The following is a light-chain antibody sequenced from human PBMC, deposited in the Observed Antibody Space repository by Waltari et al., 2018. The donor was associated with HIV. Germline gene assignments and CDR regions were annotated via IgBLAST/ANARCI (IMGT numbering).Light chain of an antibody. J-gene: IGLJ3*02. CDR1: SSDIDPYNY. V-gene: IGLV2-14*01. Sequence: QSALTQPASVSGSLGQSITISCVGTSSDIDPYNYVSWYQHHPPKAPRLVIYDANPRPSCVPSRCSGSKSGNTASLTISGLQAEDEADYYCTSYISSSTLLFGGGTKVTVL. CDR3: TSYISSSTLL. CDR2: DAN.